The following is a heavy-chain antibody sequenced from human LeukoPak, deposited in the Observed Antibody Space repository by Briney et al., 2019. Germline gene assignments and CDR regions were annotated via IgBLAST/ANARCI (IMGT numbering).Heavy chain of an antibody. CDR3: AKDHMWKIGNFDY. D-gene: IGHD1-1*01. CDR2: ISGSGGST. V-gene: IGHV3-23*01. CDR1: GFTFDDYG. Sequence: GGSLRLSCAASGFTFDDYGMSWVRQAPGKGLEWVSAISGSGGSTYYADSVKGRFTISRDNSKNTLYLQMNSLRAEDTAVYYCAKDHMWKIGNFDYWGQGTLVTVSS. J-gene: IGHJ4*02.